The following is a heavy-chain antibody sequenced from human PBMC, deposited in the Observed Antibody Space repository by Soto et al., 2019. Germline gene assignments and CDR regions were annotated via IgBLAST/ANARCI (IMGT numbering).Heavy chain of an antibody. CDR2: ISSYSTTI. Sequence: SGGSLRLSCAASGFTFSSYSMNWVRQAPGKGLEWVSYISSYSTTIYYADSVKGRFTISRDNAKNSLYLQMNSLRAEDTAVYYCARHVGGDYWGQGTLVTVSS. D-gene: IGHD3-16*01. CDR3: ARHVGGDY. V-gene: IGHV3-48*01. J-gene: IGHJ4*02. CDR1: GFTFSSYS.